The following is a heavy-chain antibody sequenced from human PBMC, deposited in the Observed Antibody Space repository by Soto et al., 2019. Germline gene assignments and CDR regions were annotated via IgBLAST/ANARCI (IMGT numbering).Heavy chain of an antibody. Sequence: GASVKVSCKASGYTFTRYYMHCVRQAPGQGLEWMGIINPSDGITRYAQNFQGRVTMTRDTSTSTVYMELNSLRSEDTAVYYCARSVNTAMAPLAYWGQGTLVPVSS. D-gene: IGHD5-18*01. J-gene: IGHJ4*02. CDR1: GYTFTRYY. CDR3: ARSVNTAMAPLAY. V-gene: IGHV1-46*01. CDR2: INPSDGIT.